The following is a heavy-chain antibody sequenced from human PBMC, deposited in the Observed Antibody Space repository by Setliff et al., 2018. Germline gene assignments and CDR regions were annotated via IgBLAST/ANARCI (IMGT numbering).Heavy chain of an antibody. CDR1: GGSFSNYY. Sequence: KPSETLSLTCTVYGGSFSNYYWGWIRQSPGKGLEWIGEINDSGTTNYSPSLKSRVTISLDASTNQFSLKLRSVSAADTAVYYCRYWSGYYNNDYWSQGTLVTVSS. J-gene: IGHJ4*02. CDR2: INDSGTT. CDR3: RYWSGYYNNDY. D-gene: IGHD3-3*01. V-gene: IGHV4-34*01.